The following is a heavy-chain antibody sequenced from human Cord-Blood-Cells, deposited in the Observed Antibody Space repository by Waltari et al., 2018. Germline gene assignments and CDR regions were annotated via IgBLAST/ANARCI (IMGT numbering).Heavy chain of an antibody. Sequence: QVQLVESGGGVVQPGGSLRLSCAASGSTFSSYGMHWVRQAPGKGLEWVAFIRYDGSNKYYADSVKGRFTISRDNSKNTLYLQMNSLRAEDTAVYYCAKFVVPAANHFDYWGQGTLVTVSS. V-gene: IGHV3-30*02. J-gene: IGHJ4*02. D-gene: IGHD2-2*01. CDR2: IRYDGSNK. CDR1: GSTFSSYG. CDR3: AKFVVPAANHFDY.